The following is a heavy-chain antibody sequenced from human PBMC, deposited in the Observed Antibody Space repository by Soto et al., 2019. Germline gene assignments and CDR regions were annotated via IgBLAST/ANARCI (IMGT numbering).Heavy chain of an antibody. Sequence: SETLSLTCAVSGGSISSGGYSWIWIRQPPGKGLEWIGYIYHSGSTYYNPSLKSRVTISVDRSKNQFSLKLSSVTAADTAVYYCARDQRLPGGAFDIWGQGTMVTVSS. D-gene: IGHD6-19*01. CDR2: IYHSGST. CDR1: GGSISSGGYS. J-gene: IGHJ3*02. V-gene: IGHV4-30-2*01. CDR3: ARDQRLPGGAFDI.